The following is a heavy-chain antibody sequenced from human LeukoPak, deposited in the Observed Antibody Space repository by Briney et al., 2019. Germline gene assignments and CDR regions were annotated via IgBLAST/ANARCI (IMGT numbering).Heavy chain of an antibody. CDR3: VRSTHPIAVASYWYFDL. Sequence: TSETLSLTCTVSGGSISSSSYYWGWIRQPPGKGLEWIGSIYYSGSTYYNPSLKSRVAISVDTSKNQFSLKLSSVTAADTAVYYCVRSTHPIAVASYWYFDLWGRGTLVTVSS. CDR1: GGSISSSSYY. J-gene: IGHJ2*01. CDR2: IYYSGST. V-gene: IGHV4-39*01. D-gene: IGHD6-19*01.